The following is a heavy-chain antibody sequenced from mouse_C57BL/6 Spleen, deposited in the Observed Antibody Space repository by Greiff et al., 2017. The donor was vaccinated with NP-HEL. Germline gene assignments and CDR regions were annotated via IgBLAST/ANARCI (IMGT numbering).Heavy chain of an antibody. Sequence: QVQLQQPGTELVKPGASVKLSCKASGYTFTSYWMHWVKQRPGQGLEWIGNINPSNGGTNYNEKFKSKATLTVDKSSSTAYMQLSSLTSEDSAVYCCARGDYYGSSLAWFAYWGQGTLVTGSA. CDR2: INPSNGGT. CDR3: ARGDYYGSSLAWFAY. CDR1: GYTFTSYW. D-gene: IGHD1-1*01. V-gene: IGHV1-53*01. J-gene: IGHJ3*01.